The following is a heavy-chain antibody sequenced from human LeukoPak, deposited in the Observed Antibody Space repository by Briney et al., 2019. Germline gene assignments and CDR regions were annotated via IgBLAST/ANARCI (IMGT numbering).Heavy chain of an antibody. CDR3: TTDRPDDSGSYYFDY. D-gene: IGHD1-26*01. CDR2: ISRSGSTI. V-gene: IGHV3-11*01. J-gene: IGHJ4*02. CDR1: GFTFSDYY. Sequence: PGGSLRLSCAASGFTFSDYYMSWIRQAPGKGLEWVSYISRSGSTIYYADSVKGRFTISRDNAKNSLYLQMNSLRAEDTAVYYCTTDRPDDSGSYYFDYWGQGTLVTVSS.